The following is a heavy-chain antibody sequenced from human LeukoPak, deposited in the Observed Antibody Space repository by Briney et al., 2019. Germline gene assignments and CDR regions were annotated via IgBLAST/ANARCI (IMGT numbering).Heavy chain of an antibody. V-gene: IGHV3-7*01. J-gene: IGHJ3*02. CDR1: GFTFSSYW. CDR2: IKQDGREK. Sequence: GGSLRLSCAASGFTFSSYWMSWVPEALGKGLECVANIKQDGREKYSVDSVRRRFTISRDNAKNSLYLQMNSLRAKDTAVDYCASLLRCCSIISCYIAGDDAFDIWGQGTMVTVSS. D-gene: IGHD2-2*02. CDR3: ASLLRCCSIISCYIAGDDAFDI.